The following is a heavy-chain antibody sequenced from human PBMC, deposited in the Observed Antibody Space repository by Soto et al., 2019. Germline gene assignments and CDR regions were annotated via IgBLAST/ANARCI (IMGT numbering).Heavy chain of an antibody. J-gene: IGHJ4*02. D-gene: IGHD2-15*01. CDR1: GDSIGTYY. CDR3: ARGRGFDFDS. CDR2: IYYKGGT. V-gene: IGHV4-59*01. Sequence: SETLSLTCTVSGDSIGTYYLSWLRQPPGKGLQWIGFIYYKGGTNYTPSLKSRVTMSVDTSRNQFSLKLSSVTAADTAVYYCARGRGFDFDSWGQGTLVTVS.